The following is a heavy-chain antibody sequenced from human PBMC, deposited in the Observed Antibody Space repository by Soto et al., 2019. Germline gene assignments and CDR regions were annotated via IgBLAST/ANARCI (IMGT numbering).Heavy chain of an antibody. D-gene: IGHD2-2*01. CDR1: GYILTKLS. CDR2: FDPEDGEK. V-gene: IGHV1-24*01. J-gene: IGHJ6*02. CDR3: ATSSPANYYYGVDV. Sequence: QVQLVQSGAEVKKPGASVKVSCKVSGYILTKLSMHWVRQAHGKGLEWMGGFDPEDGEKVYAQKFQGRVTMTDDRSTDSAFLELSNLISEDTAVYYCATSSPANYYYGVDVWGQGTTVTVS.